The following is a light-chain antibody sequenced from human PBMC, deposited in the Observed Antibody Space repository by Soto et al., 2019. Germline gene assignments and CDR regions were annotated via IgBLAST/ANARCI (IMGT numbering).Light chain of an antibody. J-gene: IGLJ2*01. Sequence: QLVLTQSPSASASLGASVNLTCTLSSGHSSYAIEWHQQQPEKGPRYLMKLDSDGSHTKGDAIPDRFSGSSSGAERYLTICSLQSEDEADYYCQTWGTGIHVVFGGGTKLNVL. CDR3: QTWGTGIHVV. CDR1: SGHSSYA. V-gene: IGLV4-69*01. CDR2: LDSDGSH.